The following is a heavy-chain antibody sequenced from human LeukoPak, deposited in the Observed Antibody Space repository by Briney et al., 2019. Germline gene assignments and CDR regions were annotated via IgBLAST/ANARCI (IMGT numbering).Heavy chain of an antibody. V-gene: IGHV1-2*02. Sequence: PWASVKVSCKASGYTFTGYYMHWVRQAPGQGLEWMGWINPNSGGTNYAQKFQGRVTMTRDTSISTAYMELSRLRSDDTAVYYCARGGGYNAPSFDYWGQGTLVTVSS. CDR1: GYTFTGYY. CDR3: ARGGGYNAPSFDY. CDR2: INPNSGGT. J-gene: IGHJ4*02. D-gene: IGHD5-24*01.